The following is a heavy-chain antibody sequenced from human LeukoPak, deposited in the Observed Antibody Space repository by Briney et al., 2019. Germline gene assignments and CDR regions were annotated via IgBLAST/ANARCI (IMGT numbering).Heavy chain of an antibody. D-gene: IGHD3-10*01. CDR2: ISSSGSTI. J-gene: IGHJ6*03. V-gene: IGHV3-11*01. CDR3: ARDSGSYSYMDV. CDR1: GFTFSDYC. Sequence: NPGGSLRLSCAASGFTFSDYCMSWIRQAPGKGLEWVSYISSSGSTIYYADSVKGRFTISRDNAKNSLYLQMNSLRAEDTAVYYCARDSGSYSYMDVWGKGTTVTISS.